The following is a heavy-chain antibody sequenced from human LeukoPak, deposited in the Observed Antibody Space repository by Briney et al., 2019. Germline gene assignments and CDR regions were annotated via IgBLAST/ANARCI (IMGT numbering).Heavy chain of an antibody. J-gene: IGHJ5*02. V-gene: IGHV4-59*01. D-gene: IGHD1-26*01. Sequence: SETLSLTCTVSGGSISSYYWSWIRQPPGKGLEWIGYIYYSGSTNYNPSLKSRVTISVYTSKNQFSLKLSSVTAADTAVYYCARVFRVGATWGWFDPWGQGTLVTVSS. CDR3: ARVFRVGATWGWFDP. CDR1: GGSISSYY. CDR2: IYYSGST.